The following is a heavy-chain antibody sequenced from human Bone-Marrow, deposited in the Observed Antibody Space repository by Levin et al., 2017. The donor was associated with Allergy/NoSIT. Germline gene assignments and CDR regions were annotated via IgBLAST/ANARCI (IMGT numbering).Heavy chain of an antibody. D-gene: IGHD1-1*01. CDR3: ARQTWVHKGYFDY. CDR2: VYYTGKT. V-gene: IGHV4-39*01. J-gene: IGHJ4*02. CDR1: RGSTSSSSYY. Sequence: NPSETLSLTCSVSRGSTSSSSYYWGWIRQPPGKGLEWIGSVYYTGKTYSTPSLTGRVTITIDTSKNQFSLKLTSATAADTAVYYCARQTWVHKGYFDYWGQGTLVTVSS.